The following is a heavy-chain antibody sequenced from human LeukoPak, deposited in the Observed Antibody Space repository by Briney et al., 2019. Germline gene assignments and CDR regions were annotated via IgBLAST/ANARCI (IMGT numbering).Heavy chain of an antibody. CDR1: GYTFTNYG. CDR2: ISPYKGNT. D-gene: IGHD4-23*01. Sequence: ASVKVSCKASGYTFTNYGITWVRQAPGQGLEWMGWISPYKGNTNYTQKLQGRFTMTTDTSTTTAYTELSSLTPDDTAVYYCARGKFYMDVWGKGTTVTVSS. J-gene: IGHJ6*03. CDR3: ARGKFYMDV. V-gene: IGHV1-18*01.